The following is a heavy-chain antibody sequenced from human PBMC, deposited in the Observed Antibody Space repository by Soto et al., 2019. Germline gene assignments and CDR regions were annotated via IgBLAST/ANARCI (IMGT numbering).Heavy chain of an antibody. CDR2: INHSGST. Sequence: SETLSLTCAVYGGSFSGYYWSWIRQPPGKGLEWIGEINHSGSTNYNPSLKSRVTISVDTSKNLFSLMLSSVTAADTAVYYCAKDSRGGTCYSGFDYWGQGTLVTVSS. CDR1: GGSFSGYY. J-gene: IGHJ4*02. D-gene: IGHD2-15*01. CDR3: AKDSRGGTCYSGFDY. V-gene: IGHV4-34*01.